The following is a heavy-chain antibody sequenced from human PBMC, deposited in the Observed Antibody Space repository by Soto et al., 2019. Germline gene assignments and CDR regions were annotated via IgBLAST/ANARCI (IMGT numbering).Heavy chain of an antibody. CDR1: GFTFSGYG. CDR2: ISYDGSKK. D-gene: IGHD6-19*01. J-gene: IGHJ6*02. Sequence: VGSLRLSCAASGFTFSGYGMHWARQAPGKGLEWVAVISYDGSKKYYADSVKGRFFISRDNSKNTLYLEMSSLRAEDTAVYYCVKDGSSGWPYYYGMDVWGQGTTVTVSS. V-gene: IGHV3-30*18. CDR3: VKDGSSGWPYYYGMDV.